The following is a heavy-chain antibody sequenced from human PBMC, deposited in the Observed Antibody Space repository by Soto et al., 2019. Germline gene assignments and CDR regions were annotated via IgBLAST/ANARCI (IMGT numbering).Heavy chain of an antibody. CDR3: TTRGDGYNADFDY. V-gene: IGHV3-73*01. D-gene: IGHD5-12*01. CDR1: GVTFSGSA. Sequence: EVQVVVSGGGLVQPGGSLKLSCAASGVTFSGSAMHWVRQASGNGLEWVGRIRSKANSYATAYGASVKGRFTMSRDDSKNTAYLQMNSLKTEDTAVYYGTTRGDGYNADFDYWGQGTLVTVSS. J-gene: IGHJ4*02. CDR2: IRSKANSYAT.